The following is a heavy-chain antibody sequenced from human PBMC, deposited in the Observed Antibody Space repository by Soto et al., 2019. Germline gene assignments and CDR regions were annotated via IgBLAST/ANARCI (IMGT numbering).Heavy chain of an antibody. CDR3: ARRGYGMDV. J-gene: IGHJ6*02. CDR2: ISSDGNNK. V-gene: IGHV3-30-3*01. Sequence: GGSLRLSCAASGFIFSTYAMHWVRQAPGKGLEWVAVISSDGNNKYYADSVKGRFTISRDNSKNTLYLQMNSLRAGNTAVYYCARRGYGMDVWGQGTTVTVSS. CDR1: GFIFSTYA.